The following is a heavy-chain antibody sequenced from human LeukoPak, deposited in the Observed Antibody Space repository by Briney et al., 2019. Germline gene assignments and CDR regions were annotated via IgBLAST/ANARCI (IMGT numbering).Heavy chain of an antibody. CDR3: TTDLYTANGAYYYYYGMDV. D-gene: IGHD5-18*01. V-gene: IGHV3-15*01. CDR1: GFTSTNAW. Sequence: GGSLRPSCAPSGFTSTNAWMSWVRQAPGKGLEWVGRIKSKTDAGTTDYASPVKGRFTISRDDSKNTLYLQMNSLKTEDTAVYYCTTDLYTANGAYYYYYGMDVWGQGTTVTVSS. CDR2: IKSKTDAGTT. J-gene: IGHJ6*02.